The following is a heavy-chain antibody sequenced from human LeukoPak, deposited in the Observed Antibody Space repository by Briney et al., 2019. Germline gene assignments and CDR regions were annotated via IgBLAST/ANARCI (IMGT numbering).Heavy chain of an antibody. J-gene: IGHJ4*02. CDR1: GGSISSSSYY. CDR3: ARHMFTYSGSYYYFDD. D-gene: IGHD1-26*01. Sequence: SETLSLTFTVSGGSISSSSYYWGWIRQPPGKGLEWIGSIYYTGSTYYNPSLKSRVTISVDTSKNQFSLKLTSVTAADTAVFYCARHMFTYSGSYYYFDDWGQGTLVTVSS. CDR2: IYYTGST. V-gene: IGHV4-39*01.